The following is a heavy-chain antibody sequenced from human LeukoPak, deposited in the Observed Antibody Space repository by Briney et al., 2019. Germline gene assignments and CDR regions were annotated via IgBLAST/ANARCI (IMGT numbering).Heavy chain of an antibody. J-gene: IGHJ4*02. CDR3: ARVVRFLEWLSPFDY. V-gene: IGHV3-48*01. D-gene: IGHD3-3*01. CDR1: GFTFSSYS. Sequence: PGGSLRLSCAASGFTFSSYSMNWVRQAPGKGLEWVSYISSSSSTIYYADSVKGRFTISRDNAKNSLYLQMNSLRAEDTAVYYCARVVRFLEWLSPFDYWGQGTLVTVSS. CDR2: ISSSSSTI.